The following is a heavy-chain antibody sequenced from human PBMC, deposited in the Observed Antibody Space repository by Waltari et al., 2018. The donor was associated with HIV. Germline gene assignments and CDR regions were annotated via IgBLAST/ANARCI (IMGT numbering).Heavy chain of an antibody. CDR3: AKDPMDIVATINYYGMDV. D-gene: IGHD5-12*01. V-gene: IGHV3-23*01. Sequence: EVQLLESGGGLVQPGGSLRLSCAASGFTFRSYAISWARQAPGKGLEWVSAISGSGGSTYYADSVKGRFTISRDNSKNTLYLQMNSLRAEDTAVYYCAKDPMDIVATINYYGMDVWGQGTTVTVSS. CDR1: GFTFRSYA. J-gene: IGHJ6*02. CDR2: ISGSGGST.